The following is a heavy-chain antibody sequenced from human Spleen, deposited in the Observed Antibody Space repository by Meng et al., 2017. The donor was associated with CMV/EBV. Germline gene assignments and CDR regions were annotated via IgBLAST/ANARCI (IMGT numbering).Heavy chain of an antibody. Sequence: TFTGHYIHWVRQVPGQGLEWMGWINPNNGGTNYAQKFQGRVTMTTDPSINTAYMELSRLSSDDTAVYYCASGCSSTSCYIFRWFDPWGQGTLVTVSS. CDR3: ASGCSSTSCYIFRWFDP. V-gene: IGHV1-2*02. J-gene: IGHJ5*02. CDR1: TFTGHY. D-gene: IGHD2-2*02. CDR2: INPNNGGT.